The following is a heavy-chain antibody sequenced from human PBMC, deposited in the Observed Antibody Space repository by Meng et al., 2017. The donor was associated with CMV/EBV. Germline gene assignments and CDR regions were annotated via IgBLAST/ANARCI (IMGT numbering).Heavy chain of an antibody. Sequence: GGSLRLSCAVSGFSVSSYFMTWVRQAPGKGLEYVSFIRSDDSTNYAKTVQGRFTISRDNSKNTVFLLMNGLRAEDTALYYCARACRQLNHCYLDYWGQGTLVTVSS. J-gene: IGHJ4*02. CDR2: IRSDDST. CDR1: GFSVSSYF. D-gene: IGHD1-1*01. V-gene: IGHV3-53*01. CDR3: ARACRQLNHCYLDY.